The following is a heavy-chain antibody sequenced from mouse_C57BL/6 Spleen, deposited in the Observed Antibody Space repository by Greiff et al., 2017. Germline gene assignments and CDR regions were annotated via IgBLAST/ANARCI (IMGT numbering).Heavy chain of an antibody. CDR2: INYDGSST. D-gene: IGHD1-1*01. CDR1: GFTFSDYY. Sequence: EVQLVESEGGLVQPGSSMKLSCTASGFTFSDYYMAWVRQVPEKGLEWVANINYDGSSTYYLDSLKSRFIISRDNAKNILYLQMSSLKSEDTSTYYCARSSRMYWYFDVWGTGTTVTVSS. J-gene: IGHJ1*03. CDR3: ARSSRMYWYFDV. V-gene: IGHV5-16*01.